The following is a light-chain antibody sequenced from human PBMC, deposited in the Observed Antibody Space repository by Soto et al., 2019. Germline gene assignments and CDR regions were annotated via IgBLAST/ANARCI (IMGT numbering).Light chain of an antibody. CDR3: QQYYYTPYI. CDR2: CAS. Sequence: DIVMTQSPDSLPVSLGERATINCKSSQSLLYSSNNKTYLAWYQQKPGQPPKLLIFCASTRESGVPDRFSGSGSGTDFTLTIIRLQAEDGAVDYCQQYYYTPYIFGRGTKLEIK. CDR1: QSLLYSSNNKTY. J-gene: IGKJ2*01. V-gene: IGKV4-1*01.